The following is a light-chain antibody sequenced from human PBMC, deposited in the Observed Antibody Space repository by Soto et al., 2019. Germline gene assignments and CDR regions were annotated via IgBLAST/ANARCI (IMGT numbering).Light chain of an antibody. CDR3: LHYDGSPRT. CDR2: GVF. J-gene: IGKJ2*01. V-gene: IGKV3-20*01. CDR1: QTVNSDY. Sequence: ETVLTQSPGTVSLSPGERATLSCTTSQTVNSDYLAWYQQKPGQAPRLLIYGVFNRATGIPDRFSGSGSGTYFTLTISGLQPQDAAVYYWLHYDGSPRTFVQGNNLEI.